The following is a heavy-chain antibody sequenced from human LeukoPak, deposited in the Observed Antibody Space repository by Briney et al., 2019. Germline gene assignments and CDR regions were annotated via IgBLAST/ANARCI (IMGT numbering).Heavy chain of an antibody. CDR1: GFSLSTSGMC. D-gene: IGHD1-26*01. J-gene: IGHJ6*03. V-gene: IGHV2-70*11. CDR2: IDWDDDK. CDR3: ARMCGLLEVLSPYYMDV. Sequence: SGPALVKPTQTLTLTCTFSGFSLSTSGMCVSWIRQPPGKALEWLARIDWDDDKYYSTSLKTRLTISKDTSKNQVVLTMTNMDPVDTATYYCARMCGLLEVLSPYYMDVWGKGTTVTVSS.